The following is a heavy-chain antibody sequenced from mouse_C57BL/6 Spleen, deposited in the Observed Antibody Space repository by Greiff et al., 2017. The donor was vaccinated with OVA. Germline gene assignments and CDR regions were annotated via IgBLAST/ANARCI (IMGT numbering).Heavy chain of an antibody. CDR1: GYSFTGYY. CDR3: ARSGPYAMDY. J-gene: IGHJ4*01. Sequence: EVQVVESGPELVKPGASVKISCKASGYSFTGYYMNWVKQSPEKSLEWIGEINPSTGGTTYNQKFKAKATLTVDKSSSTAYMQLKSLTSEDSAVYYCARSGPYAMDYWGQGTSVTVSS. CDR2: INPSTGGT. D-gene: IGHD4-1*01. V-gene: IGHV1-42*01.